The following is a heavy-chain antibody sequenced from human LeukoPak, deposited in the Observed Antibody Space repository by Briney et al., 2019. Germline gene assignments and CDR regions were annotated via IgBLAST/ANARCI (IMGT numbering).Heavy chain of an antibody. Sequence: ASVKVTCKASGYKFTNYGISWVRQAPGQGLEWMGWISPYNGNTIYAQKLQGKVTMTTDTSTSTAYMELRSLRSDDTAVYYCARGEGYYDSSGYLFWGQGTLVTVSS. CDR1: GYKFTNYG. V-gene: IGHV1-18*01. CDR2: ISPYNGNT. J-gene: IGHJ4*02. CDR3: ARGEGYYDSSGYLF. D-gene: IGHD3-22*01.